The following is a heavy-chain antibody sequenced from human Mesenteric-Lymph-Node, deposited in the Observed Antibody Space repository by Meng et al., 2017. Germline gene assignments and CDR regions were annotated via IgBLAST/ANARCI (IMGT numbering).Heavy chain of an antibody. CDR3: ARAHSSSWYLGWFDP. V-gene: IGHV4-34*01. J-gene: IGHJ5*02. CDR2: INHSGST. D-gene: IGHD6-13*01. CDR1: GGSFSGYY. Sequence: LQPVCASSLQTPAALALTCDVYGGSFSGYYWSWIRQPPGKGLEWIGEINHSGSTNYNPSLKSRVTISVDTSKNQFSLKLSSVTAADTAVYYCARAHSSSWYLGWFDPWGQGTLVTVSS.